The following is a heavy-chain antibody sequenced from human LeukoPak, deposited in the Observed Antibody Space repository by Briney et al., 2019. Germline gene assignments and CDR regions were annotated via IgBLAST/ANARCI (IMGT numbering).Heavy chain of an antibody. J-gene: IGHJ6*03. D-gene: IGHD2-15*01. CDR2: INHRGRT. V-gene: IGHV4-34*01. CDR1: GGSFSDYF. CDR3: ARARRDIVVVPAAQMLGYCSGGSCRRSYYYYMDV. Sequence: SETLSLTCAVYGGSFSDYFWSWIRQSPGKGLEWIGEINHRGRTYYNPSLKSRVTISVDTSKNQFSLKLSSVTAADTAVYYCARARRDIVVVPAAQMLGYCSGGSCRRSYYYYMDVWGKGTTVTVSS.